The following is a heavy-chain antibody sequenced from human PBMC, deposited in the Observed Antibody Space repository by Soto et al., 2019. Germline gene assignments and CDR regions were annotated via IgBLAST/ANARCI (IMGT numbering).Heavy chain of an antibody. V-gene: IGHV1-2*04. CDR3: AREGGGYCTNGVCPLIGMDV. CDR2: INPNSGGT. J-gene: IGHJ6*02. CDR1: GYTFTGYY. D-gene: IGHD2-8*01. Sequence: ASVNVSCKASGYTFTGYYMHWVRQAPGQGLEWMGWINPNSGGTNCAQKFQGWVTMTRDTSISTAYMELSRLRSDDTAVYYCAREGGGYCTNGVCPLIGMDVWGLGTTVTGSS.